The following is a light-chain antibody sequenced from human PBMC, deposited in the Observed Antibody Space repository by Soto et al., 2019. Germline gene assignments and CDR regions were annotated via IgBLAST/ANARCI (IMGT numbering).Light chain of an antibody. CDR3: QQTYDIPRT. CDR2: AAS. J-gene: IGKJ1*01. Sequence: DIQMTQSPSSLAASVGYRVTITCRASQNINNYLNWYQHKLGKAPNLLIHAASTLQRGVPSRFSGSGSGPEFTLTISNLQPEDFATYYCQQTYDIPRTFGPGTKVDIK. V-gene: IGKV1-39*01. CDR1: QNINNY.